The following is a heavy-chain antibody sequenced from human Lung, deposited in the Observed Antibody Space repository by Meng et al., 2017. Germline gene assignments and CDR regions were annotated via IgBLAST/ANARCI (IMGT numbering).Heavy chain of an antibody. Sequence: GQLGGSGGGIGQPGGSLSISCAASGFTFRSYWMHWVRQAPGKGLVWVSRIRGDGGSIVYADSVKGRFTISRDNAKNTLFLQMNSLRAEDTAVYYCARESGYFEYWGQGILVTVSS. CDR3: ARESGYFEY. V-gene: IGHV3-74*03. J-gene: IGHJ4*02. CDR2: IRGDGGSI. CDR1: GFTFRSYW.